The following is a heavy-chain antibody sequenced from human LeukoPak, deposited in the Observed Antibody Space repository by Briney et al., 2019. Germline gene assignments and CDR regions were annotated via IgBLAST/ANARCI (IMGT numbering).Heavy chain of an antibody. D-gene: IGHD3-9*01. CDR2: INAGNGNT. Sequence: ASVKVSCKASGYTFTSYAMHWVRQAPGQRLEWMGWINAGNGNTKYSQKFQGRVTITRDTSASTAYMELSSLRSEDTAVYYCARGPYYDILTGPLDYWGQGTLVTVSS. J-gene: IGHJ4*02. V-gene: IGHV1-3*01. CDR3: ARGPYYDILTGPLDY. CDR1: GYTFTSYA.